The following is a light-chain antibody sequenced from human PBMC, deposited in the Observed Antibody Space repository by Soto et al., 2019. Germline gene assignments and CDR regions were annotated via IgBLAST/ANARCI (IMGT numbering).Light chain of an antibody. V-gene: IGKV1-5*01. J-gene: IGKJ1*01. CDR1: LPVSIW. CDR3: QQYSPDSNT. CDR2: DAS. Sequence: DIQMTHSPPTLSASFGDRVTITCRASLPVSIWVAWYQQIPGKAPKVMIYDASVLKRGVPSRFIGSGSGTEFTLISSSLQPDYFATYYCQQYSPDSNTFGQGTKVEIK.